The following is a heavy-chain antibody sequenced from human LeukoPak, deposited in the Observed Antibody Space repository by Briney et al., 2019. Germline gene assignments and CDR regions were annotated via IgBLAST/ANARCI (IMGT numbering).Heavy chain of an antibody. Sequence: ASVKVSCKASGYTFTSYGISWVRQAPGQGLEWMGGIIPIFGTANYAQKFQGRVTITADESTSTAYMELSSLRSEDTAVYYCARGKHCSSTSCPGPTLGYWGQGTLVTVSS. D-gene: IGHD2-2*01. J-gene: IGHJ4*02. CDR1: GYTFTSYG. CDR3: ARGKHCSSTSCPGPTLGY. CDR2: IIPIFGTA. V-gene: IGHV1-69*13.